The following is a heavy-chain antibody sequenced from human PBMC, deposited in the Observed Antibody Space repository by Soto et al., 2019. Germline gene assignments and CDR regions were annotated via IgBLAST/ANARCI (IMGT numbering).Heavy chain of an antibody. D-gene: IGHD3-10*01. CDR1: GGSISSYY. Sequence: SSETLSLTCTVSGGSISSYYWSWIRQPPGKGLEWIGYIYYSGSTNYNPSLKSRVTISVDTSKNQFSPKLNSMTAADTAVYYCARHNYGSGSTYFDYWGQGTLVTVS. CDR3: ARHNYGSGSTYFDY. V-gene: IGHV4-59*08. J-gene: IGHJ4*02. CDR2: IYYSGST.